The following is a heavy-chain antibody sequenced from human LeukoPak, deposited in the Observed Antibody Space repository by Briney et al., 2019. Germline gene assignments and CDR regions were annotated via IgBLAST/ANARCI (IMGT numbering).Heavy chain of an antibody. CDR3: ARGSSFTYYYDSSGYMVDY. J-gene: IGHJ4*02. CDR1: GFTFSSYS. V-gene: IGHV3-21*01. D-gene: IGHD3-22*01. Sequence: PGGSLRLSCAASGFTFSSYSMNWVRPAPGKGLEWVSSISSSSSYIYYADSVKGRFTISRDNAKNSLYLQMNSLRAEDTAVYYCARGSSFTYYYDSSGYMVDYWGQGTLVTVSS. CDR2: ISSSSSYI.